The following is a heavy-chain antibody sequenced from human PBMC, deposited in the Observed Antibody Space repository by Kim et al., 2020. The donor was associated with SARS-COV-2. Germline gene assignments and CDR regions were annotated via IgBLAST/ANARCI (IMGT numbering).Heavy chain of an antibody. CDR2: ISGSGGST. J-gene: IGHJ4*02. CDR1: GFTFSSYA. CDR3: AKDGPPSLIAAAAGYYFDY. D-gene: IGHD6-13*01. Sequence: GGSLRLSCAASGFTFSSYAMSWVRQAPGKGLEWVSAISGSGGSTYYADSVKGRFTISRDNSKNTLYLQMNSLRAEDTAVYYCAKDGPPSLIAAAAGYYFDYWGQGTLVTVSS. V-gene: IGHV3-23*01.